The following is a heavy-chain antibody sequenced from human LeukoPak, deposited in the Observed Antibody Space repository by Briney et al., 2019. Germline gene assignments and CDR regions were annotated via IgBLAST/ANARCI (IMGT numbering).Heavy chain of an antibody. CDR2: ISSTGATI. CDR3: ASDSGYDSAFDI. D-gene: IGHD5-12*01. Sequence: GGSLRLSCGASGFTFSAYAFNWVRQAPGKGLQWVSYISSTGATIYYADTVKGRFTISRDNAKNSLYLQMTSLRAEDTAVYYCASDSGYDSAFDIWGQGTMVTVSS. CDR1: GFTFSAYA. J-gene: IGHJ3*02. V-gene: IGHV3-48*01.